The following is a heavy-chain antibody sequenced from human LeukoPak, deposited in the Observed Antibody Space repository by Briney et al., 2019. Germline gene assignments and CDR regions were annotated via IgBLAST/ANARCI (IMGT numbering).Heavy chain of an antibody. CDR3: AHSPPLHYDFWSGYYEAGAFDI. V-gene: IGHV2-5*01. J-gene: IGHJ3*02. D-gene: IGHD3-3*01. Sequence: SGPTLLQPTPPLTLTCTFSGFSLRTSGEGVGWIRQPPGKALEWLSFIYWHDDTRYSPSPASRLTITKDTSTDQVVLTMTNMDPVDTATYYCAHSPPLHYDFWSGYYEAGAFDIWGEGTLVIVSS. CDR2: IYWHDDT. CDR1: GFSLRTSGEG.